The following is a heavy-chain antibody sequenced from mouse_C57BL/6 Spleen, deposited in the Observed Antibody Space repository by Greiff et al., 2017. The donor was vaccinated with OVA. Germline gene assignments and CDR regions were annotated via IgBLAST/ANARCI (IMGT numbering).Heavy chain of an antibody. D-gene: IGHD2-4*01. CDR3: ARGIKGSFDY. V-gene: IGHV1-54*01. CDR2: INPGSGGT. J-gene: IGHJ2*01. CDR1: GYAFTNYL. Sequence: QVQLQQSGAELVRPGTSVKVSCKASGYAFTNYLIEWVKQRPGQGLEWIGVINPGSGGTNYNEKFKGKATLTADKSSSTAYMQLSSLTSEDSAVYFCARGIKGSFDYWGQGTTRTVSS.